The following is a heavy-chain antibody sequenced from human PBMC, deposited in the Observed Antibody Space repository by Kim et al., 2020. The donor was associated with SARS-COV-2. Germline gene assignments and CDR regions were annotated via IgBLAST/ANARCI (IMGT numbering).Heavy chain of an antibody. D-gene: IGHD4-17*01. V-gene: IGHV1-69*13. CDR3: ARGLGDYGDYEGKEIS. Sequence: ASVKVSCKASGGTFSSYAISWVRQAPGQGLEWMGGIIPIFGTANYAQKFQGRVTITADESTSTAYMELSSLRSEDTAVYYCARGLGDYGDYEGKEISWGQGTLVTVSS. J-gene: IGHJ4*02. CDR2: IIPIFGTA. CDR1: GGTFSSYA.